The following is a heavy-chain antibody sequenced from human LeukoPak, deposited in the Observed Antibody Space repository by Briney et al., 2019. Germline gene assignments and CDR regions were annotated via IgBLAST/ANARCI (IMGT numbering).Heavy chain of an antibody. CDR1: GFTFSSYG. D-gene: IGHD1-20*01. J-gene: IGHJ4*02. CDR3: AKTLHYNWNDRDY. V-gene: IGHV3-33*06. CDR2: IWYDGSNK. Sequence: GGSLRLSCAASGFTFSSYGMHWVRQAPGKGLEWVAVIWYDGSNKYYADSVKGRFTISRDNSKNTLYLQMNSLRAEDTAVYYCAKTLHYNWNDRDYWGQGTLVTVSS.